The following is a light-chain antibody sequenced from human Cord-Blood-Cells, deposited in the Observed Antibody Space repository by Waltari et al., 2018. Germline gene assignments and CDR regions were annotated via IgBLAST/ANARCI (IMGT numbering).Light chain of an antibody. CDR1: QSVLYSSNHKNS. Sequence: IVMTQSPDSLAVSLGERATINCKSSQSVLYSSNHKNSLAWYQQKPGQPPKLLIYWASTRESGVPDRFSGSGSGTDFTLTISSLQAEDVAVYYCQQYYSTPFTFGPGTKLEIK. J-gene: IGKJ2*01. CDR2: WAS. CDR3: QQYYSTPFT. V-gene: IGKV4-1*01.